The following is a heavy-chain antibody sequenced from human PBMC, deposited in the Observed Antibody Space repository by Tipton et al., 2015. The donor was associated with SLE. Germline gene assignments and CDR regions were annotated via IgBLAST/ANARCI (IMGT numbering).Heavy chain of an antibody. V-gene: IGHV1-24*01. CDR2: FDLGVGET. J-gene: IGHJ4*02. D-gene: IGHD4-11*01. CDR1: GCSLREIS. CDR3: ATNRGGGDSDSYYFDY. Sequence: QVQLVQSGAEVKEPGAAVKVSCKVSGCSLREISWHWVRQAPGKGLEWMGGFDLGVGETIFAQKFLGRVTMTEDTSTDTAYMELSSLKSEDTAMYYCATNRGGGDSDSYYFDYWGQGTLVTVSS.